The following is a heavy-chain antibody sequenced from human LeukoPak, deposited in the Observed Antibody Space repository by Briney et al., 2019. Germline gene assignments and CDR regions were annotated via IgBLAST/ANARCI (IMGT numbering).Heavy chain of an antibody. V-gene: IGHV4-34*01. Sequence: SETLSLTCAVYGGSFSGYYWSWIRQPPGKGLEWIGEINHSGSTNYNPSLKSRVTISVDTSKNQFSLKLSSVTAADTAVYYCARGTMVNPSDYWGQGTLVTVSS. CDR3: ARGTMVNPSDY. D-gene: IGHD5-18*01. CDR1: GGSFSGYY. CDR2: INHSGST. J-gene: IGHJ4*02.